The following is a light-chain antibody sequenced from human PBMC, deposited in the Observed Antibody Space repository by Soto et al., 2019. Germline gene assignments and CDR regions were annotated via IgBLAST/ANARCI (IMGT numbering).Light chain of an antibody. Sequence: QSVLTQPPSASGTPGLRVTISCSGSSSNIGSNTVNWYQQLPGTAPKLLINSNNQRPSGVPDRFSGSKSGTSASLAISGLLSEDDADYYCAAWDDSLNGYVFGTGTKLTVL. CDR3: AAWDDSLNGYV. CDR1: SSNIGSNT. V-gene: IGLV1-44*01. CDR2: SNN. J-gene: IGLJ1*01.